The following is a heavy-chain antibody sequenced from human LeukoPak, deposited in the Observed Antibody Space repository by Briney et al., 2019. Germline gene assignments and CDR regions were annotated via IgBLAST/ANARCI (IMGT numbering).Heavy chain of an antibody. CDR3: ARGRGSSWPFGY. CDR2: INHSGST. D-gene: IGHD6-13*01. CDR1: GGSISSYY. V-gene: IGHV4-34*01. J-gene: IGHJ4*02. Sequence: SETLSLTCTVSGGSISSYYWNWIRQPPGKGLEWIGEINHSGSTNYNPSLKSRVTISVDTSKNQFSLELSSVTAADTAVYYCARGRGSSWPFGYWGQGTLVTVSS.